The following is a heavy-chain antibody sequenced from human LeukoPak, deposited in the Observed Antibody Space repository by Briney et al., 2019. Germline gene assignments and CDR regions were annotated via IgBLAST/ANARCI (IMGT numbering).Heavy chain of an antibody. Sequence: ASAKVSCKASGYTFTGYYMHWVRQAPGQGLEWMEWINPNSGGTNFAQKFQGRVTMTRDTSISTAYMELSRLRSDDTAVYYCARQVGGSYYFDYWGQGTLVTVSS. D-gene: IGHD1-26*01. V-gene: IGHV1-2*02. CDR2: INPNSGGT. CDR3: ARQVGGSYYFDY. CDR1: GYTFTGYY. J-gene: IGHJ4*02.